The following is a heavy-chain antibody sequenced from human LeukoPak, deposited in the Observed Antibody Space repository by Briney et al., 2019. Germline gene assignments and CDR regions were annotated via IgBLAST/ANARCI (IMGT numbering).Heavy chain of an antibody. CDR3: ARDRVAYGAYYGMDV. V-gene: IGHV3-30-3*01. D-gene: IGHD4-17*01. CDR1: GFTFSSYA. Sequence: GGSLRLSCAASGFTFSSYAMHWVRQAPGKGLEWVAVISYDRSNKYYADSVKGRFTISRDNSKNTLYLQMNSLRAEDTAVYYCARDRVAYGAYYGMDVWGQGTTVTVSS. CDR2: ISYDRSNK. J-gene: IGHJ6*02.